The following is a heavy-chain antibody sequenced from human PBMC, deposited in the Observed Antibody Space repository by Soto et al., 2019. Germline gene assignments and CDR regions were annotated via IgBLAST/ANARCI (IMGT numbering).Heavy chain of an antibody. D-gene: IGHD5-12*01. J-gene: IGHJ4*02. Sequence: QVQLVQSGAEVKKPGSSVKVSCKASGGTFSSYAISWVRQAPGQGLEWMGGIIPIFGTANYAQKFQGRVKITXXEXTXXAYMELSSLRSEDTAVYYCASGGSRDGYKPVPFDYWGQGTLVTVSS. CDR3: ASGGSRDGYKPVPFDY. CDR1: GGTFSSYA. CDR2: IIPIFGTA. V-gene: IGHV1-69*05.